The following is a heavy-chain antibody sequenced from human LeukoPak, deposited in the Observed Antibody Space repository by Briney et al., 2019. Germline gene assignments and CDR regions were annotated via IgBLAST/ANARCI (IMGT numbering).Heavy chain of an antibody. V-gene: IGHV4-39*07. Sequence: PSETLSLTCTVSGGSISSSSYYWGWIRQPPGKGLEWIGSIYYSGSTYYNPSLKSRVTISVDTSKNQFSLKLSSVTAADTAVYYCAREFLQQLYDNWFDPWGQGTLVTVSS. CDR3: AREFLQQLYDNWFDP. D-gene: IGHD6-13*01. J-gene: IGHJ5*02. CDR2: IYYSGST. CDR1: GGSISSSSYY.